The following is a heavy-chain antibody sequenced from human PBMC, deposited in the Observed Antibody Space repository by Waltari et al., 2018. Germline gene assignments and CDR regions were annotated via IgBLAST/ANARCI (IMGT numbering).Heavy chain of an antibody. CDR1: GFTFTTYW. CDR2: INSDGSGT. D-gene: IGHD3-16*01. Sequence: EVELVESGGGLVQPGGSLRLSCAASGFTFTTYWMHWVRQAPGKGLGWVSRINSDGSGTSDADSVQGRYTISRDNAKNTVCLQMNSLRVEDTAVYYCVRRLDKRRGFAYWGQGTLVTVSS. V-gene: IGHV3-74*01. J-gene: IGHJ4*02. CDR3: VRRLDKRRGFAY.